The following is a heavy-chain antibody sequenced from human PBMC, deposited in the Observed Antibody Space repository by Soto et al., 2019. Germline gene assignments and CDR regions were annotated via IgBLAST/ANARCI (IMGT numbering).Heavy chain of an antibody. Sequence: QLQLQESGSGLVKPSQTLSLTCAVSGGSISSGGYSWSWILQPPGKGLEWIGYIYHSGSTYYNPFLKGRVNISVDRSRNRFSLKLSSVTAAETAVYYCAAGGGLPRYYWGQGTLVTVSS. CDR1: GGSISSGGYS. CDR2: IYHSGST. D-gene: IGHD5-12*01. V-gene: IGHV4-30-2*01. CDR3: AAGGGLPRYY. J-gene: IGHJ4*02.